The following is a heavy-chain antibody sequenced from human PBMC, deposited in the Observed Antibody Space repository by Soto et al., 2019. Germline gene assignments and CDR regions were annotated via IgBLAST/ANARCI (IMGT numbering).Heavy chain of an antibody. V-gene: IGHV3-23*01. CDR1: GFTFSSYA. CDR3: GGGGVTTRPADY. CDR2: ISGSGGST. Sequence: EVQLLESGGGLVQPGGSLRLSCAASGFTFSSYAMSWVRQAPGKGLEWVSAISGSGGSTYYADSVKGRFTISRDNSKNTLYLQRDSLRAEDTGVYYCGGGGVTTRPADYCGQGTLVTVSS. J-gene: IGHJ4*02. D-gene: IGHD3-22*01.